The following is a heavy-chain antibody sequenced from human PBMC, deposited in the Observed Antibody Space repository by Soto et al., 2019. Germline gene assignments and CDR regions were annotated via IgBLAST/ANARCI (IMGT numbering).Heavy chain of an antibody. J-gene: IGHJ5*01. CDR1: GFAFSGYG. CDR3: ARDDLYEDNGLDS. CDR2: IVDGGSED. D-gene: IGHD3-3*01. Sequence: QVQLVESGGGVVQPGRSLRLSCAASGFAFSGYGMHWVRQAPGKGLEWLAVIVDGGSEDHYADSVRGRFTISRDNSKNILYLEMNNLRVEDTAVYYCARDDLYEDNGLDSWGQGTLVTVSP. V-gene: IGHV3-33*01.